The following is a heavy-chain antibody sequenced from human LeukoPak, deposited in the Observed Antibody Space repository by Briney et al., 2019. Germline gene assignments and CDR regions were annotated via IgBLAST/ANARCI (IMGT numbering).Heavy chain of an antibody. V-gene: IGHV3-20*04. CDR3: ARDWYHAIDY. CDR1: GFSLGDYG. J-gene: IGHJ4*02. CDR2: LNWNGHRT. Sequence: GGSLRLSCAASGFSLGDYGMSWVRQVPGKGLEWVSGLNWNGHRTGYADSVKGRFTISRDNAKNTLYLQMNSLRAEDTAVYYCARDWYHAIDYWGQGALVTVSS. D-gene: IGHD2-2*01.